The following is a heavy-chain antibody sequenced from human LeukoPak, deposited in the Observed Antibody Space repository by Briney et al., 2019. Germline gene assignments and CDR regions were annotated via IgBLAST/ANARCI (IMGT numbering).Heavy chain of an antibody. CDR3: ARQVQLLGEAGY. D-gene: IGHD2-2*01. CDR2: IYPSDFDT. V-gene: IGHV5-51*01. Sequence: GQSLKIPCKGSGYSFTSYWITWVRQMPGKGLEWMGIIYPSDFDTTSSPSFQGQVTISDDTSISTAYLEWSSLRASDTAMYYCARQVQLLGEAGYWGQGTLVTVSS. CDR1: GYSFTSYW. J-gene: IGHJ4*02.